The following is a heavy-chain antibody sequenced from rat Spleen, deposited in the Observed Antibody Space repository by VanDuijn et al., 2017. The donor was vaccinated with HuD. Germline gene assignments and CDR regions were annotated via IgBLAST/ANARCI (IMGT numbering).Heavy chain of an antibody. D-gene: IGHD1-11*01. CDR1: GFTFNNYW. CDR3: TREGRRVWD. J-gene: IGHJ2*01. V-gene: IGHV5-31*01. Sequence: EVQLVESGGGLVQPGRSLKLSCVASGFTFNNYWMTWIRQAPGKGLEWVASISTGGGNTYYRDSVKGRFTISRDNAKSTLYLQMNSLRSEDTATYYCTREGRRVWDWGQGVMVTVSS. CDR2: ISTGGGNT.